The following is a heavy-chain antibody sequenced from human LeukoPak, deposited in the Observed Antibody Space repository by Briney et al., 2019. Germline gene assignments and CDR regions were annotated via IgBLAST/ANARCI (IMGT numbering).Heavy chain of an antibody. J-gene: IGHJ4*02. CDR1: GGSISSYY. CDR3: ARGGVAATGYDY. Sequence: PSETLSLTCTVSGGSISSYYWSWIGQPPGKGLEWIGYIYYSGSTNYNPSLKSRVTISVDTSKNQFSLKLSSVTAADTAVYYCARGGVAATGYDYWGQGTLVTVSS. CDR2: IYYSGST. V-gene: IGHV4-59*13. D-gene: IGHD2-15*01.